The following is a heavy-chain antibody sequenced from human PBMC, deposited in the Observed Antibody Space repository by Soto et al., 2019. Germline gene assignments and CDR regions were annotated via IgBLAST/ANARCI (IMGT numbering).Heavy chain of an antibody. CDR1: GDSVSSNSAA. Sequence: SETLSLTCAISGDSVSSNSAAWNWIRQSPTRGLEWLGRTYYRSKWYNDYAVSVKSRITINPDTSKNQFSLQLNSVTPEDTAVYYCARESTYYYDSSGYYYLAFDIWGQGTMVTVSS. D-gene: IGHD3-22*01. CDR3: ARESTYYYDSSGYYYLAFDI. V-gene: IGHV6-1*01. J-gene: IGHJ3*02. CDR2: TYYRSKWYN.